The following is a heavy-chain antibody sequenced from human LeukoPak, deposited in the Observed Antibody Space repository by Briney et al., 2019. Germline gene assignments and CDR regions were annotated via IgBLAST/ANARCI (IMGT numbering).Heavy chain of an antibody. Sequence: GGSLRLSCAASGFTFSNYWIYWVRQAPEKGLVRVSGISPDGRETRYADSVKGRFTISRDNAKNTLYLQMNSLRADDTAVYYCASYNWVYDVDYWGEGTLVTVSS. J-gene: IGHJ4*02. V-gene: IGHV3-74*01. CDR2: ISPDGRET. CDR3: ASYNWVYDVDY. D-gene: IGHD1-20*01. CDR1: GFTFSNYW.